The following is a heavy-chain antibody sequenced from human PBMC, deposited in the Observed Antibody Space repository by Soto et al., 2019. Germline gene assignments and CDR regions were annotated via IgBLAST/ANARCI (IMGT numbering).Heavy chain of an antibody. CDR3: ARVRGGSDSYYYHYGMDV. CDR1: GGTFSIYA. J-gene: IGHJ6*02. Sequence: QVHLVQSGAEVKKPGSSVKVSCTASGGTFSIYAINWVRQAPGQGLEWMGGIIPLFGTTNYAQKFQGRVTITADESTSTAYMELSSLRSEDTAVYYCARVRGGSDSYYYHYGMDVWGQGTTVTVSS. V-gene: IGHV1-69*12. CDR2: IIPLFGTT. D-gene: IGHD5-12*01.